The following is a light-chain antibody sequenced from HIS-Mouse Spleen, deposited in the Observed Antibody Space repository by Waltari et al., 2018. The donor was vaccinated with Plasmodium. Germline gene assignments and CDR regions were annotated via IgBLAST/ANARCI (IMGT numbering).Light chain of an antibody. V-gene: IGLV2-23*02. Sequence: QSALTQPASVSGSPGQSITISCTGTSSDVGSYNFVSWYQQHPGKAPKLMIYEVSKRPSGVVTRFSAVKTGSTASLMISGLQDEEEADDYCCSYEASSNIVVFGGGTKLTVL. CDR3: CSYEASSNIVV. CDR2: EVS. CDR1: SSDVGSYNF. J-gene: IGLJ2*01.